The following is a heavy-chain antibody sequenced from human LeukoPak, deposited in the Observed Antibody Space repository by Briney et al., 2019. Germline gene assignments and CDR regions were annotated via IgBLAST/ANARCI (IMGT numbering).Heavy chain of an antibody. Sequence: GGSLRLSCAASGFTFSSYGMHWVRQAPGKGLEWVGRIKSKTDGGTTDYAAPVKGRFTISRDDSKNTLHLQMNSLKTEDTAVYYCTTDEYDYVWGSYRYSGEYYFDYWGQGTLVTVSS. CDR2: IKSKTDGGTT. D-gene: IGHD3-16*02. CDR1: GFTFSSYG. V-gene: IGHV3-15*01. CDR3: TTDEYDYVWGSYRYSGEYYFDY. J-gene: IGHJ4*02.